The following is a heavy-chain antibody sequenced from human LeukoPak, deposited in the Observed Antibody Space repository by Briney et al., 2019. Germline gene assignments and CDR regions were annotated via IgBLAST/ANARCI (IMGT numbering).Heavy chain of an antibody. CDR1: GFTVSSNY. V-gene: IGHV3-30-3*01. CDR3: AREAEDYFDY. Sequence: PGGSLRLSCAASGFTVSSNYMHWVRQAPGKGLEWVAVISYDGSNKYYADSVKGRFTISRDNSKNTLYLQMNSLRAEDTAVYYCAREAEDYFDYWGQGTLVTVSS. J-gene: IGHJ4*02. CDR2: ISYDGSNK.